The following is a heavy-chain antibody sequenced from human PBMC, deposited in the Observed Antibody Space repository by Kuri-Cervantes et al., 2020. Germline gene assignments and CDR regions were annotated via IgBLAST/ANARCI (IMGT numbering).Heavy chain of an antibody. J-gene: IGHJ3*02. Sequence: GESLKISCAASGFTFSGSAMHWVRQASGKGLEWVGRIRSKANSYATAYAASVKGRFTISRDDSKNTAYLQMNSLKTEDTAVYYCTRPKSSDYYDSSGYHDAFDIWGQGTMVTVSS. CDR3: TRPKSSDYYDSSGYHDAFDI. CDR1: GFTFSGSA. V-gene: IGHV3-73*01. CDR2: IRSKANSYAT. D-gene: IGHD3-22*01.